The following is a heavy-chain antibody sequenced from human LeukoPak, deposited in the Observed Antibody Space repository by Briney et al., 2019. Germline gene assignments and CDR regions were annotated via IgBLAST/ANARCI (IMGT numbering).Heavy chain of an antibody. V-gene: IGHV1-69*13. CDR2: IIPIFGTA. D-gene: IGHD2-21*02. CDR3: ARGRQHIVVVTAFDY. CDR1: GGTFSSYA. Sequence: SVKVSCKASGGTFSSYAISWVRQAPGQGLEWMGGIIPIFGTANYAQKFQGRVTITADESTSTAYMELSSPRSEDTAVYYCARGRQHIVVVTAFDYWGQGTLVTVSS. J-gene: IGHJ4*02.